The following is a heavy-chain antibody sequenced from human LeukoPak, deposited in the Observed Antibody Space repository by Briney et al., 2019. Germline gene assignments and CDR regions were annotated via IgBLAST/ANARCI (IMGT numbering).Heavy chain of an antibody. J-gene: IGHJ4*02. D-gene: IGHD3-22*01. V-gene: IGHV1-18*01. Sequence: GASVTVSCKASGYTFTSYGISWVRQAPGQGLEWMGWISAYNGNTNYAQKLQGRVTMTTDTSTSTAYMELRSLRSDDTAVYYCARDSHYDSSGPLPGYWGQGTLVTVPS. CDR2: ISAYNGNT. CDR3: ARDSHYDSSGPLPGY. CDR1: GYTFTSYG.